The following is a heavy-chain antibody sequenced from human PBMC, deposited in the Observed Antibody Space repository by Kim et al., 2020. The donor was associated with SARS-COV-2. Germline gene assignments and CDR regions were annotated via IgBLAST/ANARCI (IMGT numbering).Heavy chain of an antibody. V-gene: IGHV3-30*04. CDR1: GFTFSSYA. D-gene: IGHD3-16*01. CDR2: ISYDGSNK. Sequence: GGSLRLSCAASGFTFSSYAMHWVRQAPGKGLEWVAVISYDGSNKYYADSVKGRFTISRDNSKNTLYLQMNSLRAEDTAVYYCARVGGRTWLGAFDIWGQGTMVTVSS. J-gene: IGHJ3*02. CDR3: ARVGGRTWLGAFDI.